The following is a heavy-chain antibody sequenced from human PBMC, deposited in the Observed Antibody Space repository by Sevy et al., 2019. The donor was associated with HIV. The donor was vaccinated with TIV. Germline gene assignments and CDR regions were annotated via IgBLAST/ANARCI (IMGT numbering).Heavy chain of an antibody. CDR3: ARDPASLTYYYDSSGYSDYYGMDV. CDR2: ISYDGSNK. Sequence: GGSLRLSCAASGFTFSSYAMHWVRQAPGKGLEWVAVISYDGSNKYYADSVKGRFTISRDNSKNTLYLQMNSLRAEDTAVYYCARDPASLTYYYDSSGYSDYYGMDVWGQGTTVTVSS. V-gene: IGHV3-30-3*01. CDR1: GFTFSSYA. D-gene: IGHD3-22*01. J-gene: IGHJ6*02.